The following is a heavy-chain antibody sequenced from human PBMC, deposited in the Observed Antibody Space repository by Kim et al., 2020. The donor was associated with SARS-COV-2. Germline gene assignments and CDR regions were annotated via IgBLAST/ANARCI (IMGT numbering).Heavy chain of an antibody. D-gene: IGHD3-22*01. CDR1: GGSISSSSYY. CDR3: AGRGRPYYYDSSGYYYSVWFDP. J-gene: IGHJ5*02. V-gene: IGHV4-39*01. CDR2: IYYSGST. Sequence: SETLSLTCTVSGGSISSSSYYWGWIRQPPGKGLEWIGSIYYSGSTYYNPSLKSRVTISVDTSKNQFSLKLSSVTAADTAVYYCAGRGRPYYYDSSGYYYSVWFDPWGQGTLVTVAS.